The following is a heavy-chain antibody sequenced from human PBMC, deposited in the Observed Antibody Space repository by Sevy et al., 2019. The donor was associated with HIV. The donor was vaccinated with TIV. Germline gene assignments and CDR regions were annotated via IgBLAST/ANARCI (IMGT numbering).Heavy chain of an antibody. Sequence: GGSVRLSCAASGFTFSTYGMHWVRQAPGKGLEWVALIWFDGSNTYYADSVKGRFTISRDIAKNTLHLQMDSLIAEDTAVYYCARDLEFYDYGDYGPAFMPDYWGQGSLVTVSS. CDR1: GFTFSTYG. D-gene: IGHD4-17*01. CDR2: IWFDGSNT. CDR3: ARDLEFYDYGDYGPAFMPDY. J-gene: IGHJ4*02. V-gene: IGHV3-33*01.